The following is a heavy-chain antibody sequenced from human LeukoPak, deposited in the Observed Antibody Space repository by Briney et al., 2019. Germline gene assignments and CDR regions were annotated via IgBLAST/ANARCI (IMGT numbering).Heavy chain of an antibody. CDR1: GFTFSGYP. J-gene: IGHJ4*02. Sequence: PGGSLRLSCAASGFTFSGYPIHWVRQAPGKGLEWVASINPDGSEKYSVDSVEGRFTISRDNAKNLLYLQVNSLRVEDTAFYYCARDLAYSRLDYWGQGMLVTVSS. CDR3: ARDLAYSRLDY. D-gene: IGHD5-18*01. V-gene: IGHV3-7*01. CDR2: INPDGSEK.